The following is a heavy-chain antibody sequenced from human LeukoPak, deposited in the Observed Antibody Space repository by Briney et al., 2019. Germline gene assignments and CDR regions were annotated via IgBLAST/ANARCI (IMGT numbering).Heavy chain of an antibody. CDR2: IIPIFGTA. CDR1: GGTFSSYA. J-gene: IGHJ4*02. CDR3: ARVSEYSSSSGYFDY. D-gene: IGHD6-6*01. V-gene: IGHV1-69*05. Sequence: SVKVSCKASGGTFSSYAISWVRQAPGQGLEWMGGIIPIFGTANYAQKFQGRVTITTDESTSTAYMELSSLRSEDTAVYYCARVSEYSSSSGYFDYWGQGTLVTVSS.